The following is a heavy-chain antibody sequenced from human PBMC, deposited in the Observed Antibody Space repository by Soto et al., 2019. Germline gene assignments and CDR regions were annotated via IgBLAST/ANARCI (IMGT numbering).Heavy chain of an antibody. V-gene: IGHV4-34*01. CDR2: INHSGST. D-gene: IGHD2-15*01. CDR1: GGSFSGYY. J-gene: IGHJ6*02. Sequence: QVQLQQWGAGLLKPSETLSLTCAVYGGSFSGYYWSWIRQPPGKGLEWIEEINHSGSTNYNPSLKSRVTISVDTSKNQFSLKLSSVTAADTAVYYCASIVVVVAATPAEGGMDVWGQGTTVTVSS. CDR3: ASIVVVVAATPAEGGMDV.